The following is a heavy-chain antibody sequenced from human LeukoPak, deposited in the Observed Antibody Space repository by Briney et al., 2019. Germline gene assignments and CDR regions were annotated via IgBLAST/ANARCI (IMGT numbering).Heavy chain of an antibody. CDR2: IDYSGST. Sequence: SETLSLTCTVSGGSISSSSDYWGWIRQPPGKGLEWIGSIDYSGSTHYNPSLKRRVTISVDTSKNQFSLKVSSVTVADTAVYYCARQPNSGHYNLDHWGQGTLVTVSS. D-gene: IGHD3-22*01. J-gene: IGHJ4*02. CDR3: ARQPNSGHYNLDH. CDR1: GGSISSSSDY. V-gene: IGHV4-39*01.